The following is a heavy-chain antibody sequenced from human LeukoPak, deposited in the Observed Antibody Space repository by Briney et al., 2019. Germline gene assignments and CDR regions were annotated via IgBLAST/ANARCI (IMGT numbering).Heavy chain of an antibody. V-gene: IGHV4-61*02. CDR2: IYTSGST. D-gene: IGHD1-26*01. Sequence: SGTLSLTCTVSGGSISSGSYYWSWIRQPAGKGLEWIGRIYTSGSTNYNPSLKSRVTISVDTSKNQFSLKLSSVTAADTAVYYCARAQGGWELPSHFDYWGQGTLVTVSS. CDR1: GGSISSGSYY. CDR3: ARAQGGWELPSHFDY. J-gene: IGHJ4*02.